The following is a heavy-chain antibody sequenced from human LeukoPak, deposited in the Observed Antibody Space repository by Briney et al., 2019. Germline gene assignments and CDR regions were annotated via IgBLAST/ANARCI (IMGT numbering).Heavy chain of an antibody. Sequence: ASVKVSCKASGYTFTSYDINWVRQAPGQGLEWMGWISAYNGNTNYAQKLQGRVTMTTDTSTSTAYMELRSLRSDDTAVYYCARKVVPAADKDYWGQGTLVTVSS. D-gene: IGHD2-2*01. V-gene: IGHV1-18*01. CDR1: GYTFTSYD. J-gene: IGHJ4*02. CDR2: ISAYNGNT. CDR3: ARKVVPAADKDY.